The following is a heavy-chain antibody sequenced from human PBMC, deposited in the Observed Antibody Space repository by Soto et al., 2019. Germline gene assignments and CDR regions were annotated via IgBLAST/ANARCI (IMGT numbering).Heavy chain of an antibody. CDR3: AREDWNDVLYFDY. Sequence: GGSLRLSCAASGFTFSSYSMNWVRQAPGKGLEWVSYISSSSSTIYYADSVKGRFTISRDNAKNSLYLQMNSLRAEDTAVYYCAREDWNDVLYFDYWGRGTLVTVSS. V-gene: IGHV3-48*01. D-gene: IGHD1-1*01. CDR1: GFTFSSYS. CDR2: ISSSSSTI. J-gene: IGHJ4*02.